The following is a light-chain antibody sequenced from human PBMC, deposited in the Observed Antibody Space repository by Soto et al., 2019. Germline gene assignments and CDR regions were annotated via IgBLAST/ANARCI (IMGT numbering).Light chain of an antibody. CDR1: QSISSY. Sequence: DIQMTQSPSSLSASVGDRVTITCRASQSISSYLHWYQQKPGKAPKLMIYAASSLQSGVPSRFRGSGSGTDFTLDISSLQPENFAIYYCQQSYSTPKTFGQGIKVEIK. CDR3: QQSYSTPKT. V-gene: IGKV1-39*01. CDR2: AAS. J-gene: IGKJ1*01.